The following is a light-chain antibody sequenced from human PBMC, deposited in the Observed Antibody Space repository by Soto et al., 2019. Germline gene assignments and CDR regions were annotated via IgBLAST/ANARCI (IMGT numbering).Light chain of an antibody. CDR3: QQSYSTPPWT. CDR2: AAS. CDR1: QSISSY. V-gene: IGKV1-39*01. Sequence: DIQMTQSTSSLYASVGDRVTITCRASQSISSYLNWYQQKPGKAPKLLIYAASSLQSGVPSRFSGSGSGTDFTLTISSLQPEDFATYYCQQSYSTPPWTFGHGTNVDIK. J-gene: IGKJ1*01.